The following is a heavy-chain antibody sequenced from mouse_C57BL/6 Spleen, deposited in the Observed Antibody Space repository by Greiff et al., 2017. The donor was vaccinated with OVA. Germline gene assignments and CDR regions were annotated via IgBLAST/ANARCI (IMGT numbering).Heavy chain of an antibody. V-gene: IGHV1-82*01. J-gene: IGHJ3*01. CDR1: GYAFSSSW. CDR3: ARATTVVADQGFAY. Sequence: QVHVKQSGPELVKPGASVKISCKASGYAFSSSWMNWVKQRPGKGLEWIGRIYPGDGDTNYNGKFKGKATLTADKSSSTAYMQLSSLTSEDSAVYFCARATTVVADQGFAYWGQGTLVTVSA. CDR2: IYPGDGDT. D-gene: IGHD1-1*01.